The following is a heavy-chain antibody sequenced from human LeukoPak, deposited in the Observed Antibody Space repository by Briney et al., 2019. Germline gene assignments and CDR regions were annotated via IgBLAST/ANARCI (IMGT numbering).Heavy chain of an antibody. CDR3: ARRGGLGGGYCSGGSCRRNWFDP. Sequence: SETLSLTCTVSGGSISSYYWSWIRQPPGKGLEWIGYIYYSGSTNYNPSLKSRVTISVDTSKNQFSLKLSSVTAADTAVYYCARRGGLGGGYCSGGSCRRNWFDPWGQGTLVTVSS. D-gene: IGHD2-15*01. CDR1: GGSISSYY. J-gene: IGHJ5*02. V-gene: IGHV4-59*12. CDR2: IYYSGST.